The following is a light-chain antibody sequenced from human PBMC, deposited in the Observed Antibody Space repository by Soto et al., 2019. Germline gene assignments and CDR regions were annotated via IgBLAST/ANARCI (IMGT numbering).Light chain of an antibody. CDR3: CSYAGSSTLYV. CDR1: SSDVGSYNL. CDR2: EGS. Sequence: QSALTQPASVSGSPGQSITISCTGTSSDVGSYNLVSWYQQHPGKAPKLKIYEGSKRPSGVSNRFSGSKSGNTASLTISGLQAEDEADYYCCSYAGSSTLYVFGTGTKLTV. V-gene: IGLV2-23*01. J-gene: IGLJ1*01.